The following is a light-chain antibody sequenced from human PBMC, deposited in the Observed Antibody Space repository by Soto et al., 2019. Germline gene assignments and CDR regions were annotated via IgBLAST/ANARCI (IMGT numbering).Light chain of an antibody. J-gene: IGKJ1*01. V-gene: IGKV3-20*01. CDR2: DAS. CDR3: QQYGSSPRT. CDR1: QSVSSSY. Sequence: EIVLTQSPGTLSLSPGERATLSCRASQSVSSSYLAWYQQKPGQAPSLLIYDASRRATGIPDRFSGSGSGTDFPLTISRLEPEDLAVYYCQQYGSSPRTFGQGTKVEIK.